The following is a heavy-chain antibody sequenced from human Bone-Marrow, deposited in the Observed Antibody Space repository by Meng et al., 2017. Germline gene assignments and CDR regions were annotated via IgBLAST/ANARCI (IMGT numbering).Heavy chain of an antibody. D-gene: IGHD3-10*01. CDR2: SNGNGVTK. CDR3: ARDPPRRITMVRRVIITERYCMAV. J-gene: IGHJ6*02. CDR1: GFTMDNYA. Sequence: GGSLRLSCTASGFTMDNYAMSWVRQPPGKGLEWVSGSNGNGVTKSYVDSVKGRFTISRDNAKNSLYLQMNSLRAEDTAVYYCARDPPRRITMVRRVIITERYCMAVWGQGTTVTVSS. V-gene: IGHV3-20*04.